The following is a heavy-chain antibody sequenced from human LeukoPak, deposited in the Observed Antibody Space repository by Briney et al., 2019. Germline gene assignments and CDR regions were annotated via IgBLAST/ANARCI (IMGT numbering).Heavy chain of an antibody. J-gene: IGHJ4*02. D-gene: IGHD3-3*01. Sequence: SETMSLTCAVYGGSFSGYYWSWIRQPPGKGLEWIGEINHSGSTNYNPSLKSRVTISVDTSNNQFSLKLSSVTAADTAVYYCARGRGYDFWSGYSGHYFDYWGQGTLVTVSS. CDR3: ARGRGYDFWSGYSGHYFDY. CDR2: INHSGST. CDR1: GGSFSGYY. V-gene: IGHV4-34*01.